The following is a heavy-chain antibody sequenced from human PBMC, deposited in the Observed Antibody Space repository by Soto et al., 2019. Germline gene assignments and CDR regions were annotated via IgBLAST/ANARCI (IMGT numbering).Heavy chain of an antibody. CDR1: GFSFSKYG. J-gene: IGHJ4*02. V-gene: IGHV3-30*18. CDR3: VKELRETGGHYFDC. Sequence: QVQLVESGGGVVQPGRSLRLSCAASGFSFSKYGMHWVRQAPGKGLEWVAEMSDDGSKKYYGDSVKGRFTISRDNSKNTLYLLMDSLRPEDTAMYYCVKELRETGGHYFDCWGQGTLVTVSS. D-gene: IGHD3-16*01. CDR2: MSDDGSKK.